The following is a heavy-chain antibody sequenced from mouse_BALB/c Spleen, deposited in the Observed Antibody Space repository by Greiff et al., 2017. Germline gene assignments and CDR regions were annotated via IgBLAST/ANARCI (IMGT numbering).Heavy chain of an antibody. Sequence: EVMLVESGGGLVKPGGSLKLSCAASGFTFSDYYMYWVRQTPEKRLEWVATISDGGSYTYYPDSVKGRFTISRDNAKNNLYLQMSSLKSEDTAMYYCARGRYWFAYWGQGTLVTVSA. CDR2: ISDGGSYT. J-gene: IGHJ3*01. CDR1: GFTFSDYY. V-gene: IGHV5-4*02. CDR3: ARGRYWFAY.